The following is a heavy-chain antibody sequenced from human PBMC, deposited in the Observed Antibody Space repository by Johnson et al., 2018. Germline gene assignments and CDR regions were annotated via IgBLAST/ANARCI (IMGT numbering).Heavy chain of an antibody. CDR3: ATERHCSRTGCSPPPGSNYYYSYMDA. J-gene: IGHJ6*03. V-gene: IGHV3-15*06. CDR1: GFTFNNAW. Sequence: VQLVESGGGLVKPGGSLRLSCAASGFTFNNAWMTWVRQAPGKGLEWVGRIKSKADGEPTKYAAPVKGRFTIPRDDPRNTLYLQMNSRKTEYPAVYYCATERHCSRTGCSPPPGSNYYYSYMDAWGKGTTVTVSS. CDR2: IKSKADGEPT. D-gene: IGHD2-2*01.